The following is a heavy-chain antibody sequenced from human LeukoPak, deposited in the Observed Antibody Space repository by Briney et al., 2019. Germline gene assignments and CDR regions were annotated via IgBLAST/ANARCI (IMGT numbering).Heavy chain of an antibody. Sequence: GRSLRLSCAASGFTFSSYGMHWVRQAPGKGLEWVAVISYDGSNKYYADSVKGRFTISRDNSKNTLYLQMNSLRAEDTAVYYCARFSGSNLFAYWGQGTLVTVSS. CDR3: ARFSGSNLFAY. CDR2: ISYDGSNK. J-gene: IGHJ4*02. D-gene: IGHD1-26*01. CDR1: GFTFSSYG. V-gene: IGHV3-30*03.